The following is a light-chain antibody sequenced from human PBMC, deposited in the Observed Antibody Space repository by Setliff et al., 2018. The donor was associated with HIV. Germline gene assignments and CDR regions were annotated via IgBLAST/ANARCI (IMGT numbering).Light chain of an antibody. CDR2: DVT. CDR1: SNDVGSYNY. V-gene: IGLV2-23*02. CDR3: CSYARSRTCEV. Sequence: QSALAQPASVSGAPGQSITISCTGASNDVGSYNYVSWYQQHTGKAPELIIYDVTKRPSGVSKRFSGSKSGNAASLTISGLQPDDESDYYCCSYARSRTCEVFGTGTKVTV. J-gene: IGLJ1*01.